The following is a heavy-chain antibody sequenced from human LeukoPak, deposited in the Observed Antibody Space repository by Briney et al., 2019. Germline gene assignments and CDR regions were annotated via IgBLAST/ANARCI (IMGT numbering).Heavy chain of an antibody. Sequence: PGGSLRLSCAASGFTFDDYAMHWVRQAPGKGLEWVSGISWNSGSIGYADSVKGRFTISRDNAKNSLYLQMNSLRAEDMALYYCAKDHPPKYCSGGSCPTAGIDYWGQGTLVTVSS. J-gene: IGHJ4*02. CDR1: GFTFDDYA. CDR2: ISWNSGSI. D-gene: IGHD2-15*01. V-gene: IGHV3-9*03. CDR3: AKDHPPKYCSGGSCPTAGIDY.